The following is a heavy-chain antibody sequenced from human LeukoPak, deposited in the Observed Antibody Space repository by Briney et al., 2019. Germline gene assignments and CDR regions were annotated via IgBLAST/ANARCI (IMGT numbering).Heavy chain of an antibody. V-gene: IGHV3-66*02. CDR2: IYGGDAA. CDR1: GLNVSSNY. D-gene: IGHD6-13*01. J-gene: IGHJ4*02. Sequence: GGSLGLSCAASGLNVSSNYMTWVRQAPGKGLEWVSLIYGGDAAYYAESVRGRFMISRDNLKNTLFLQMNSLRVEDTAVYYCVTSTGQQFIPYDYWGQGTHVTVSS. CDR3: VTSTGQQFIPYDY.